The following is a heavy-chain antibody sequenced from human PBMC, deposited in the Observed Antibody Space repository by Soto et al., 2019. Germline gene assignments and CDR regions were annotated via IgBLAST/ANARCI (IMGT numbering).Heavy chain of an antibody. V-gene: IGHV3-23*01. CDR3: AKEGFGY. CDR2: ISGSGSST. J-gene: IGHJ4*02. CDR1: GFTFSTYA. Sequence: EVQLLESGGGLVQPGGSLRLSCAASGFTFSTYAMSWVRQAPGKGLEWVSGISGSGSSTYYADSVKGRFTISRDNSKNMLYLQVNSLRADDTAVYYCAKEGFGYWGQGTLVTVSA.